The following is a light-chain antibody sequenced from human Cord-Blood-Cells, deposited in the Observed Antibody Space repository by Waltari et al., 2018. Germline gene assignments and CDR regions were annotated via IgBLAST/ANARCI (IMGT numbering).Light chain of an antibody. Sequence: DIVMPQSPISLPVTPGEPASISCRSSQSLLHSNGYNYLDWYLQKPGQSPQLLIYLGSNRASGVPDRFSGSGSGTDFTLKISRVEAEDVGVYYCMQALQTPWTFGQGTKVEIK. CDR3: MQALQTPWT. CDR2: LGS. V-gene: IGKV2-28*01. J-gene: IGKJ1*01. CDR1: QSLLHSNGYNY.